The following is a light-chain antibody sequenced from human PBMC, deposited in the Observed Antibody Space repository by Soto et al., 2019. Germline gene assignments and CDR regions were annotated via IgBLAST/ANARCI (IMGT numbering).Light chain of an antibody. J-gene: IGLJ2*01. V-gene: IGLV2-11*01. CDR1: SSDVGRYNY. CDR3: CAHTGTAIL. CDR2: DVT. Sequence: QSALTQPPSVSGSPGQSVTISCTGTSSDVGRYNYVSWSQQRPGKAPKLIIYDVTKRPSGVPERFSGSKSGNTASLTISGLQADDEADYCCCAHTGTAILFGGGTKLTVL.